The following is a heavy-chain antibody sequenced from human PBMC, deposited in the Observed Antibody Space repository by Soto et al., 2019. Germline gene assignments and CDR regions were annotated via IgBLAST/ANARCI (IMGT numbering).Heavy chain of an antibody. D-gene: IGHD3-3*01. J-gene: IGHJ5*02. Sequence: GGSLRLSCAASGFTFSSYAMSWVRQAPGKGLEWVSAISGSGGSTYYADSVKGRFTISRDNSKNTLYLQMNSLRAEDTAVYYCAKDQLIGYYDFWSGPTRPQPFDPWGQGTLVTVSS. CDR1: GFTFSSYA. V-gene: IGHV3-23*01. CDR3: AKDQLIGYYDFWSGPTRPQPFDP. CDR2: ISGSGGST.